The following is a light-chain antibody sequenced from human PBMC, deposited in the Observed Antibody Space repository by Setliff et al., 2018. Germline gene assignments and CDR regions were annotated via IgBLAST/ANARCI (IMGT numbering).Light chain of an antibody. CDR1: SGDIGAYNY. V-gene: IGLV2-14*03. Sequence: QSALTQPASVSGSPGQSITISCTGTSGDIGAYNYVSWYLQHPGKVPQLIIYDVTNRPSGISDRFSGSKSDNTASLTISGLQADDEGDYYCGSSYAGSSTLVFGGGTKVTVL. CDR3: GSSYAGSSTLV. CDR2: DVT. J-gene: IGLJ2*01.